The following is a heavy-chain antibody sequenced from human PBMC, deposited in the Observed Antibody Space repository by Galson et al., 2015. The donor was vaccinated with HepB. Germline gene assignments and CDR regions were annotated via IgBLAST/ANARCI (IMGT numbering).Heavy chain of an antibody. D-gene: IGHD5-12*01. CDR3: AKDWLSGYDPKSWYYGMDV. CDR2: ISYDGSNK. CDR1: GFTFSSYG. J-gene: IGHJ6*02. Sequence: SLRLSCAASGFTFSSYGMHWVRQAPGKGLEWVAVISYDGSNKYYADSVKGRFTISRDNSKNTLYLQMNSLRAEDTAVYYCAKDWLSGYDPKSWYYGMDVWGQGTTVTVSS. V-gene: IGHV3-30*18.